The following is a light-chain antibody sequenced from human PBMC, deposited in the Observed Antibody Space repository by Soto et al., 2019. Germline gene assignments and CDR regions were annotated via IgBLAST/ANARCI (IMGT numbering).Light chain of an antibody. J-gene: IGKJ4*01. CDR1: QSISIS. V-gene: IGKV3-11*01. CDR2: DAS. CDR3: QQRFTWPPT. Sequence: ESVLTXSPATLSXSAGERATLSCRASQSISISLAWYQQKPGQAPRLLIYDASNRATDIPGRFSGSGSGTDFTLPISSLEPEDFAIYYCQQRFTWPPTFGGGTKVEIK.